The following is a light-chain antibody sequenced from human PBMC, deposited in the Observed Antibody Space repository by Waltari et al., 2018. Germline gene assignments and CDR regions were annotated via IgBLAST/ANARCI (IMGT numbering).Light chain of an antibody. CDR3: QVWEDSSDHPGV. CDR1: ALGSPT. J-gene: IGLJ3*02. V-gene: IGLV3-21*02. Sequence: YGLTQPPSVSVAPGETASISCGGNALGSPTVHWYQQKPGQAPVLVVDDETDRPSGIPERFSGSNSGNTATLTITRVEAGDEADYYCQVWEDSSDHPGVFGGGTKLTVL. CDR2: DET.